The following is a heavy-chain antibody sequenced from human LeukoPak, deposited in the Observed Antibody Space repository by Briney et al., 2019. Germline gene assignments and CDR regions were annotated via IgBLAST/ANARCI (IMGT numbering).Heavy chain of an antibody. D-gene: IGHD3-16*01. CDR1: GYSFTSYW. CDR3: ARQSQQYYLVLGY. V-gene: IGHV5-51*01. Sequence: GESLKISCKGSGYSFTSYWIGWVRQMPGKGLEWMGIIYPGDSDTRYSPSFQGQVTISADKSIGTAYLQWSSLKASDTAMYYCARQSQQYYLVLGYWGQGTLVTVSS. J-gene: IGHJ4*02. CDR2: IYPGDSDT.